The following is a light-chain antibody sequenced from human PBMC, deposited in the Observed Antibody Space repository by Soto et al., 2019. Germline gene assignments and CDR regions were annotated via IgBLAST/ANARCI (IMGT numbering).Light chain of an antibody. CDR3: QVWDSSSDHYV. CDR1: NIGSKS. Sequence: SYELTQPPSVSGAPGKTARITCGGNNIGSKSVHWYQQKPGQAPVLVIYYDSDRPSGIPERFSGSNSGNTATLTISRVEDGDEADYYCQVWDSSSDHYVFGTGTKLTVL. J-gene: IGLJ1*01. V-gene: IGLV3-21*04. CDR2: YDS.